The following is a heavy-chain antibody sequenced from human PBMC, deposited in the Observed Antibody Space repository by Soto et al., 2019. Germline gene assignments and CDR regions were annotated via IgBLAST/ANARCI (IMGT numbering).Heavy chain of an antibody. Sequence: WGSLRLSCAASGFTFSSYAMRWVRQAPWKWLEWVSAISGSGGSTYYADSVKFRFTISRDNSKNTLYLQMNSLRAEDTAVYYCAKLGIVGATKGYFQHWGQGTLVTVSS. J-gene: IGHJ1*01. CDR1: GFTFSSYA. CDR2: ISGSGGST. CDR3: AKLGIVGATKGYFQH. V-gene: IGHV3-23*01. D-gene: IGHD1-26*01.